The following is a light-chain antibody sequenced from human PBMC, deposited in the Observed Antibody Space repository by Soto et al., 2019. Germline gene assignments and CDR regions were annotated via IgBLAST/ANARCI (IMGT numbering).Light chain of an antibody. J-gene: IGKJ1*01. Sequence: DIQVTQSPSSVSASVGDRVTITCRASQRIDNYLNWYQQKPGKAPKLLIYDASSLESGVPSRFSGSGSGTEFTLTISSLQPDDFATYYCQQYNSYSWTFGQGTKV. CDR2: DAS. CDR3: QQYNSYSWT. V-gene: IGKV1-5*01. CDR1: QRIDNY.